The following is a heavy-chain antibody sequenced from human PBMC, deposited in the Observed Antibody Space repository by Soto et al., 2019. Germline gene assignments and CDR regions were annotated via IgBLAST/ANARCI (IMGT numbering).Heavy chain of an antibody. CDR2: IYYSGST. CDR3: ASHSGNCSGGSCYSGFDY. V-gene: IGHV4-39*01. Sequence: QLLESGPGLVKPSETLSLTCTVSGGSISSSSYYWGWIRQPPGKGLEWIGSIYYSGSTYYNPSLKSRVTISVDTTKNQSSLKLRSVTAAATAVYYCASHSGNCSGGSCYSGFDYWGQGTLVTVSS. D-gene: IGHD2-15*01. J-gene: IGHJ4*02. CDR1: GGSISSSSYY.